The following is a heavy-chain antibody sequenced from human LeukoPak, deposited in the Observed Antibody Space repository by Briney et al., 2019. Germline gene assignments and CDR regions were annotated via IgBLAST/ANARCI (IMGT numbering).Heavy chain of an antibody. CDR3: AKVAPYGNYLFHY. Sequence: GGSLRLSCSASGFPFSSYAMHWVRQAPGKGLEYVSAISDSGGSTYYADSVKGRFTIARDNSKNTLYLQMNSLGAEDTAVYYCAKVAPYGNYLFHYWGQGTRVTVSS. CDR2: ISDSGGST. V-gene: IGHV3-64*04. CDR1: GFPFSSYA. J-gene: IGHJ4*02. D-gene: IGHD1-7*01.